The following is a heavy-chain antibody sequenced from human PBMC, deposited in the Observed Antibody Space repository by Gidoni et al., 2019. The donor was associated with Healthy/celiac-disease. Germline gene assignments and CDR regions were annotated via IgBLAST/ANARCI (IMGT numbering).Heavy chain of an antibody. D-gene: IGHD1-26*01. V-gene: IGHV3-33*01. CDR1: GFTFSSHG. J-gene: IGHJ4*02. CDR3: ARDSWAGVAGLPGPPPSGDY. Sequence: QVQLVESGGGVVQPGRSLRLSCAASGFTFSSHGMHWVRQAPGKGLEWVAVIWDDGSNKYYADSGKGRFTISRDNSKNTLYLQMNSLRAEDTAVYYCARDSWAGVAGLPGPPPSGDYWGQGTLVTVSS. CDR2: IWDDGSNK.